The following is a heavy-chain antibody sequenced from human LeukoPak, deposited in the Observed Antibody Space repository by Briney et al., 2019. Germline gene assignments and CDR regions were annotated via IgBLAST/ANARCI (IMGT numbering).Heavy chain of an antibody. CDR2: IYYSGST. CDR3: ARDQLASSTTPGGMDV. J-gene: IGHJ6*02. D-gene: IGHD2-2*01. Sequence: PSQTLSLTCTVSGGSISSGDYYWSWIRQPPGKGLEWIGYIYYSGSTYYNPSLKSRVTISVDTSKNQFSLKLSFVTAADTAVYYCARDQLASSTTPGGMDVWGQGTTVTVSS. V-gene: IGHV4-30-4*01. CDR1: GGSISSGDYY.